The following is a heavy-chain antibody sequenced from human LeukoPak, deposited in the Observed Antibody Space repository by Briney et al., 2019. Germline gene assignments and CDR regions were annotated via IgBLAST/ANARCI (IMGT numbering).Heavy chain of an antibody. J-gene: IGHJ6*03. CDR1: DGSISSSSYY. Sequence: SETLSLTCTVSDGSISSSSYYWGWIRQPAGKGLEWIGRIYTSGSTNYNPSLKSRVTMSVDTSKNQFSLKLSSVTAADTAVYYCARDLRYYGSGVYMDVWGKGTTVTISS. V-gene: IGHV4-61*02. D-gene: IGHD3-10*01. CDR3: ARDLRYYGSGVYMDV. CDR2: IYTSGST.